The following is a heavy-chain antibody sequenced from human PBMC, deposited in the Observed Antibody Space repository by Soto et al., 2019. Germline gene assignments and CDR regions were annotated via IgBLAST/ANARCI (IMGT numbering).Heavy chain of an antibody. CDR2: IYWDDDK. CDR1: GFSLRTSGVG. Sequence: QITLKESGPTLVKPTQTLTLTCTFSGFSLRTSGVGVGWIRQPPGKALEWLALIYWDDDKRYSPSLKSRLTIIKDLSKLPVVLTMTDMYLVETATYFWALSHRITMVGGVTLTSLMDVWGELVTVTASS. CDR3: ALSHRITMVGGVTLTSLMDV. J-gene: IGHJ6*03. V-gene: IGHV2-5*02. D-gene: IGHD3-10*01.